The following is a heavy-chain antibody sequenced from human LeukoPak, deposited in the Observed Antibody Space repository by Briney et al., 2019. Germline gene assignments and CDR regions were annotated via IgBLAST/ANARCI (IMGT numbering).Heavy chain of an antibody. V-gene: IGHV3-74*01. D-gene: IGHD2-15*01. CDR3: ARILPISGRDS. J-gene: IGHJ4*02. Sequence: QSGGPLRLSCAASGFTFSSYWMHWVRQAPGKGLVWVSRINSDGSSTSYADSVKGRFTISRDNAKNTVYLQMNSLRGEDTAVYYCARILPISGRDSWGQGTLVTVSS. CDR2: INSDGSST. CDR1: GFTFSSYW.